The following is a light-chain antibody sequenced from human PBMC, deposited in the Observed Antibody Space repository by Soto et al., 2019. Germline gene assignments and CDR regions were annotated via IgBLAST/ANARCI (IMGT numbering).Light chain of an antibody. CDR2: IAS. J-gene: IGKJ1*01. CDR3: QQYKTYSPT. CDR1: QSVDNW. V-gene: IGKV1-5*03. Sequence: DIQVTQSPSALSASVGDRVTITCRASQSVDNWLAWYQRRPGKAPKLLIYIASTLEVGFPSRFSGSASGTEFTLTISSLQPDDSATYYCQQYKTYSPTFGQGTKVEI.